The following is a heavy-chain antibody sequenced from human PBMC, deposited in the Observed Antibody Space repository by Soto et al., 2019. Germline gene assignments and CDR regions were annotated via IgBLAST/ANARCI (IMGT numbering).Heavy chain of an antibody. J-gene: IGHJ4*02. CDR3: AHGSGWLFDY. V-gene: IGHV2-5*02. CDR1: GFSLSTRDVG. Sequence: KESGPTLVKPTQTLTLTCTFSGFSLSTRDVGVAGIRQPPGKALEWLALLYWDDDNRYSPSLRRRLTLTKDTSKNQVVLTMTNMDPVDTATYYCAHGSGWLFDYWGPGTLVTVSS. CDR2: LYWDDDN. D-gene: IGHD6-19*01.